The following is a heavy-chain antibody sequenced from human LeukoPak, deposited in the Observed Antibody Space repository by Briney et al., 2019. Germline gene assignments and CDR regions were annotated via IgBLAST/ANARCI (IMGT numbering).Heavy chain of an antibody. Sequence: GRSLRLSCVASGFTFNNYAMHWVRQAPGQGLEWVAVIWYDGSNKFYADSVKGRFTISRDNSKNTLYVQMHSLRAEDTAVYYCARGVRWLQLSYFDYWGQGTLVTVSS. D-gene: IGHD5-24*01. V-gene: IGHV3-33*01. CDR2: IWYDGSNK. CDR3: ARGVRWLQLSYFDY. CDR1: GFTFNNYA. J-gene: IGHJ4*02.